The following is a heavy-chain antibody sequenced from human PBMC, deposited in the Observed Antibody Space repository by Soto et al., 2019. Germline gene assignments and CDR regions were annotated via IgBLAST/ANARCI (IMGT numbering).Heavy chain of an antibody. V-gene: IGHV1-69*12. J-gene: IGHJ6*02. Sequence: QVQLEQSGPEVKKPGSSVKVSCKASGGTFRNSAISWVRQAPGQGLEWMGGIMPIFRTPDYAQKFQGRVTITADESASTAYMEATGLRSDDTAVYYCARENDRPQLGGNYYYILDVWGHGTTVTVSS. CDR2: IMPIFRTP. CDR1: GGTFRNSA. D-gene: IGHD1-1*01. CDR3: ARENDRPQLGGNYYYILDV.